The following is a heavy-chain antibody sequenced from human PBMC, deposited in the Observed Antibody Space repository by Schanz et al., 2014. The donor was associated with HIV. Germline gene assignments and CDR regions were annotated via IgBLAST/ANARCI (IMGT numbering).Heavy chain of an antibody. CDR2: ISISGETT. CDR1: GFTFSNSA. J-gene: IGHJ4*02. Sequence: EVQLLESGGHLVQPGGSLRLSCAASGFTFSNSAMSWVRQAPAKGLEWVSGISISGETTFYADSVKGRFTISRDNSKNTVYLQMNTLRAEDTAVYYCANEEVPNDYWGQGTLVTVSS. CDR3: ANEEVPNDY. V-gene: IGHV3-23*01.